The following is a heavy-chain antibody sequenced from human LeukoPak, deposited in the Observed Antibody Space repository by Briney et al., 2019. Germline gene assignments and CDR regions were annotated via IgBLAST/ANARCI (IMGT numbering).Heavy chain of an antibody. CDR3: ASGPPWGPPDY. Sequence: SETLSLTCAVYGGSFSGYYWSWIRQPPGKGLEWIGEINHSGSTNYNPSLKSRVTISVDTSKNQFSLKLSSVTAADTAVYYCASGPPWGPPDYWGQGTLVTVSS. V-gene: IGHV4-34*01. D-gene: IGHD7-27*01. CDR2: INHSGST. J-gene: IGHJ4*02. CDR1: GGSFSGYY.